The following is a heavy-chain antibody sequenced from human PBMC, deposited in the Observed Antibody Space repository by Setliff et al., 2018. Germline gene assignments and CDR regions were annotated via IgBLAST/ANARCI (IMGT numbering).Heavy chain of an antibody. Sequence: PGGSLRLSCAGSGFTFSSHSMNWVRQAPGKGLEWVTFIHYDENERHYADSVKGRFTISGDDNTVYLQMNSLRPEDTAVYFCAKLGIDDFDIWGQGTMVTVSS. D-gene: IGHD7-27*01. J-gene: IGHJ3*02. CDR2: IHYDENER. CDR3: AKLGIDDFDI. V-gene: IGHV3-30*02. CDR1: GFTFSSHS.